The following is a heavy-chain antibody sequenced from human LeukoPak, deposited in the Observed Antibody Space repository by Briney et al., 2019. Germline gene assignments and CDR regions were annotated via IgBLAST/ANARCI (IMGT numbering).Heavy chain of an antibody. D-gene: IGHD4-11*01. CDR3: ARGRDNPYSNYVDY. CDR2: IYHSGST. Sequence: KPSETLSLTCAVSGYSISSGYYWGWIRQPPGKGLEWIGSIYHSGSTYYNPSLKSRVTISVDTSKNQFSLKLSSVTAADTAVYYCARGRDNPYSNYVDYWGQGTLVTVSS. V-gene: IGHV4-38-2*01. J-gene: IGHJ4*02. CDR1: GYSISSGYY.